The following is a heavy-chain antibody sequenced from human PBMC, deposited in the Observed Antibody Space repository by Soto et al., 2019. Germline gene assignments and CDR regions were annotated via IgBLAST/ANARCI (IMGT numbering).Heavy chain of an antibody. CDR1: GGSVSSSSYY. Sequence: SETLSLTCTVSGGSVSSSSYYWGWVRQPPGKGLEWIGEINHSGSTNYNPSLKSRVTISVDTSKNQFSLKLSSVTAADTAVYYCARGYSSSPGLWNYYYYMDVWGKGTTVTVSS. J-gene: IGHJ6*03. V-gene: IGHV4-39*07. D-gene: IGHD6-6*01. CDR2: INHSGST. CDR3: ARGYSSSPGLWNYYYYMDV.